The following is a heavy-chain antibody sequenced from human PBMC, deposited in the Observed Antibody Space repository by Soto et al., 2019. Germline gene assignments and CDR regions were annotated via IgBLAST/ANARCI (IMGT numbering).Heavy chain of an antibody. Sequence: GASVKVSCKASGYTFTGYYMHWVRHAPGQGLEWMGWINPNSGGTNYAQKFQGWVTMTRDTSISTAYMELSRLRSDDTAVYYCARGYDYIWGSYRYTEPFDYWGQGTLVTVSS. CDR2: INPNSGGT. V-gene: IGHV1-2*04. CDR1: GYTFTGYY. J-gene: IGHJ4*02. D-gene: IGHD3-16*02. CDR3: ARGYDYIWGSYRYTEPFDY.